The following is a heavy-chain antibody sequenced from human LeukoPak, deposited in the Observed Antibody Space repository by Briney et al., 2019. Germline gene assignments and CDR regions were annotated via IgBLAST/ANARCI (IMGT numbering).Heavy chain of an antibody. CDR3: ARGPQYQLLSYYYYMDV. Sequence: ASVKVSCKGSGYTITSYGISWVRQAPGQGLEWMGWISAYNGNTNYAQKLQGRVTMTTDTSTSTAYMELRSLRSDDTAVYYCARGPQYQLLSYYYYMDVWGKGTTVTVSS. CDR2: ISAYNGNT. D-gene: IGHD2-2*01. J-gene: IGHJ6*03. CDR1: GYTITSYG. V-gene: IGHV1-18*01.